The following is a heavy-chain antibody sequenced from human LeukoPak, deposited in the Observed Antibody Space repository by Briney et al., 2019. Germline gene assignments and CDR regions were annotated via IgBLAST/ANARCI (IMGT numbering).Heavy chain of an antibody. Sequence: PSETLSLTCTVSGGSISSYYWSWIRQPPGKGLEWIGYIYYSGSTNYNPSLKSRVTISVDTSKNQFSLKLSSVTAADTAVYYCASSLRYYDFWSGYHAFDIWGQGTMVTVSS. CDR2: IYYSGST. V-gene: IGHV4-59*01. CDR3: ASSLRYYDFWSGYHAFDI. J-gene: IGHJ3*02. CDR1: GGSISSYY. D-gene: IGHD3-3*01.